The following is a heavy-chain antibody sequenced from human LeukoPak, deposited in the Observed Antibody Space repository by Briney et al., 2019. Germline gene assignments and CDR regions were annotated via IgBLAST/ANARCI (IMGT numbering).Heavy chain of an antibody. J-gene: IGHJ4*02. V-gene: IGHV3-48*01. Sequence: PGGSLRLSCAASGFTFSSYSMNWVRQAPGKGLEWVSYISISSTTIYYADSVKGRSTISRDNSKNTLYLQMNSLRAEDTAVYYCAKESLADIDYWGQGTLVTVSS. D-gene: IGHD3-16*01. CDR1: GFTFSSYS. CDR2: ISISSTTI. CDR3: AKESLADIDY.